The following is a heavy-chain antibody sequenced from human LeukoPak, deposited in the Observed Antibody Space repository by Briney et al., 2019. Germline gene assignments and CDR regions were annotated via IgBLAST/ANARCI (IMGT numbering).Heavy chain of an antibody. CDR1: GFTFSSYA. D-gene: IGHD4-11*01. V-gene: IGHV3-23*01. CDR3: AKDGNDYKFCYGMDV. CDR2: ISGSGGST. Sequence: GGSLRLSCAASGFTFSSYAMSWVRQAPGKGLEWVSAISGSGGSTYYADSVKGRFTISRDNSKNTLYLQMNSLRAEDTAVYYCAKDGNDYKFCYGMDVWGQGTTVTVSS. J-gene: IGHJ6*02.